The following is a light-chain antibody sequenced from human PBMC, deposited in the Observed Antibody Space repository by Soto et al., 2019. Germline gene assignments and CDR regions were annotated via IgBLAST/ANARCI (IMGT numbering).Light chain of an antibody. V-gene: IGKV3-15*01. J-gene: IGKJ1*01. CDR2: GAS. CDR3: QQYNNWLTWT. CDR1: QGVSSN. Sequence: EIVMTQSPATLSVSPGERATLSCRASQGVSSNLAWYQQKPGQAPRLLIYGASTRATGIPASFSGSGSGTEFTLTISSLQPEDFAVSYCQQYNNWLTWTFGQGTKVDIK.